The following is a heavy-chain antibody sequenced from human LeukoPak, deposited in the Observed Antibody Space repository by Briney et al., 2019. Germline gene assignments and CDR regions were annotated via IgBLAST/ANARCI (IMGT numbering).Heavy chain of an antibody. CDR2: ISNDGSNK. CDR3: AKEIKSGLPYYFDY. CDR1: GFSFSSYG. Sequence: PGGSLRLSCAASGFSFSSYGIHWVRQAPGKGLEWVAVISNDGSNKYYADSVKGRFTTSRDNSKNTLYLQMNSLRAEDTAVYYCAKEIKSGLPYYFDYWGQGTLVTVSS. J-gene: IGHJ4*02. V-gene: IGHV3-30*18.